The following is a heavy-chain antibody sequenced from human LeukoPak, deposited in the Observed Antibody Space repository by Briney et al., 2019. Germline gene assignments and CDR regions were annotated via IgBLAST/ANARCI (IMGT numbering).Heavy chain of an antibody. CDR1: GGTFSSYA. D-gene: IGHD6-6*01. CDR3: AAGSSRTNWFDP. J-gene: IGHJ5*02. CDR2: IIPIFGTA. Sequence: SVKVSCKASGGTFSSYAISWVRQAPGQGLEWMGGIIPIFGTANYAQKFQGRVTITADESTSTAYMELSSLRSEDTAVYYCAAGSSRTNWFDPWGQGTLVTVSS. V-gene: IGHV1-69*13.